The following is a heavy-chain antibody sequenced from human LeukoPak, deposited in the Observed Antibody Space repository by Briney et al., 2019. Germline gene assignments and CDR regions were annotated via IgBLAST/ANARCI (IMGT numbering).Heavy chain of an antibody. CDR3: ARDGFAFLEWLLL. V-gene: IGHV3-48*01. J-gene: IGHJ4*02. Sequence: GGSLRLSCAASGFTFSSYSMNWVRQAPGKGLEWVSYISSSSSTIYYADFVKGRFTISRDNAKNSLYLQMNSLRAEDTAVYYCARDGFAFLEWLLLWGQGTLVTVSS. D-gene: IGHD3-3*02. CDR1: GFTFSSYS. CDR2: ISSSSSTI.